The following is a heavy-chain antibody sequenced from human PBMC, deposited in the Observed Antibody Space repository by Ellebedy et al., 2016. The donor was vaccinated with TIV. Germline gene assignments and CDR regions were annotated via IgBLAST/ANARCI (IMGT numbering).Heavy chain of an antibody. CDR3: ARQGVRGVIQFDY. J-gene: IGHJ4*02. D-gene: IGHD3-10*01. V-gene: IGHV4-61*08. CDR2: IYYSGST. CDR1: GGSISSGGYY. Sequence: MPSETLSLTCTVSGGSISSGGYYRSWIRQPPGKGLEWIGYIYYSGSTNYNPSLKSRVTISVDTSKNQFSLKLSSVTAADTAVYYCARQGVRGVIQFDYWGQGTLVTVSS.